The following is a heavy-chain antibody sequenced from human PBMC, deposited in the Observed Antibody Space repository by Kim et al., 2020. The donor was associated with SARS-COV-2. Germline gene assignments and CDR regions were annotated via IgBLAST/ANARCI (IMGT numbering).Heavy chain of an antibody. CDR3: ARGVVGAAVDY. Sequence: SETLSLTCTVSGGSISSYYWSWIRQPPGKGLEWIGYIYYSGSTNYNPSLKSRVTISVDTSKNQFSLKLSSVTAADTAVYYCARGVVGAAVDYWGQGTLVTVSS. CDR1: GGSISSYY. CDR2: IYYSGST. D-gene: IGHD1-26*01. J-gene: IGHJ4*02. V-gene: IGHV4-59*13.